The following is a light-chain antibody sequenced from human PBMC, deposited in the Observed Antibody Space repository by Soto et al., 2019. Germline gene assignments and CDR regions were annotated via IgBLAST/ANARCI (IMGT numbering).Light chain of an antibody. CDR1: SSDGDS. CDR2: EVT. Sequence: QSVLTQPASLSWSPGQSITISCSVTSSDGDSVSWYQQHPGKAPKLIIYEVTNRPSGVSNRFSGSKSDYTASLTISGLQAEDEADYYCSSYTAASTLDVVFGGGTKVTVL. J-gene: IGLJ2*01. CDR3: SSYTAASTLDVV. V-gene: IGLV2-14*01.